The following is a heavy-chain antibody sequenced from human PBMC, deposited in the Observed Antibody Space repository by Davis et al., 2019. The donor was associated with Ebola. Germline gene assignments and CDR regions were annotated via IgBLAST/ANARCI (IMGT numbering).Heavy chain of an antibody. Sequence: PGGSLRLSCAASGFTFSSYAMSWVRQSPGKGLEWVSGISGSGGSTYHADSVKGRFTISRDNSKNTLYLQMNTLRAEDTAVYYCARDRYYDSSGYSDYWGQGTLVTVSS. CDR2: ISGSGGST. CDR3: ARDRYYDSSGYSDY. CDR1: GFTFSSYA. J-gene: IGHJ4*02. V-gene: IGHV3-23*01. D-gene: IGHD3-22*01.